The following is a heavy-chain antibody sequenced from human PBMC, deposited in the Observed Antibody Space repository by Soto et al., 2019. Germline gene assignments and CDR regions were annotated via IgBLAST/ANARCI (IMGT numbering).Heavy chain of an antibody. CDR3: ARGGGPQDIVLVPAATKDRNWFDP. Sequence: QVQLQESGPGLVKPSQTLSLTCTVSGGSISSGDYYWSWIRQPPGKGLEWIGYIYYSGSTYYNPSLKGRVTLSVDTSKNQFSLKLSSVTAADTAVYYCARGGGPQDIVLVPAATKDRNWFDPWGQGTLVTVSS. CDR2: IYYSGST. CDR1: GGSISSGDYY. J-gene: IGHJ5*02. V-gene: IGHV4-30-4*01. D-gene: IGHD2-2*01.